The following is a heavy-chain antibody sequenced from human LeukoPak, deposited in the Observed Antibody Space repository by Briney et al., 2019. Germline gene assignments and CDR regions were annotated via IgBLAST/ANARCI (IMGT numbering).Heavy chain of an antibody. J-gene: IGHJ4*02. Sequence: GASLRLSCAASGSTFSNYAMSWVRQAPGKGLEWVSAITGSGGNTYYADSVKGRFTISRDNSKNTLYLQMNSLRAEDTAVYYCAKWGDYDVLTGYYVSDYWGQGTLVTVSS. CDR1: GSTFSNYA. V-gene: IGHV3-23*01. CDR3: AKWGDYDVLTGYYVSDY. CDR2: ITGSGGNT. D-gene: IGHD3-9*01.